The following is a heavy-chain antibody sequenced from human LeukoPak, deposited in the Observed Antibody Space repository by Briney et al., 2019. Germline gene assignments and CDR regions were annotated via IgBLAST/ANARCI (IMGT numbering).Heavy chain of an antibody. V-gene: IGHV4-59*02. CDR3: AREGGYCSSTSCYGGY. J-gene: IGHJ4*02. CDR1: GGSGSSDS. Sequence: PSETLSLTCTVSGGSGSSDSWSWIRQPPGQGLEWIGYISYSGSTSYNPSLKSRVTISVDPSKSQLSLKLRSVTDADTAVYYRAREGGYCSSTSCYGGYWGQGTLVTVSS. CDR2: ISYSGST. D-gene: IGHD2-2*01.